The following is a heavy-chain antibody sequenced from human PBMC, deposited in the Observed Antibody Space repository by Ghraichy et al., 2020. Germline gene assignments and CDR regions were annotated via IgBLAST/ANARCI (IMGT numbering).Heavy chain of an antibody. J-gene: IGHJ6*02. D-gene: IGHD1-7*01. Sequence: GGSLRLSCAASGFTFSSYAMSWVRQAPGKGLEWVSAISGSGGSTYYADSVKGRFTISRDNSKNTLYLQMNSLRAEDTAVYYCAKGNGITGTLVRIDVVYYYGMDVWGQGTTVTVSS. V-gene: IGHV3-23*01. CDR3: AKGNGITGTLVRIDVVYYYGMDV. CDR1: GFTFSSYA. CDR2: ISGSGGST.